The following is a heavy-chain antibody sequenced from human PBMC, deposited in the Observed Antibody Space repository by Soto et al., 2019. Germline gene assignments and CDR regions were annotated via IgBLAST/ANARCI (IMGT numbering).Heavy chain of an antibody. V-gene: IGHV5-51*01. CDR3: ARGPRYYGSGKYYQYSDY. CDR1: GYSFPSYW. J-gene: IGHJ4*02. CDR2: IHPDDSDT. D-gene: IGHD3-10*01. Sequence: GESLKISCKGSGYSFPSYWIGWVRQMPGKGLEWMGIIHPDDSDTIYSPSFQGQVTISADKSISTAYLQWSSLKASDTAMYYCARGPRYYGSGKYYQYSDYWGQGTLVTVSS.